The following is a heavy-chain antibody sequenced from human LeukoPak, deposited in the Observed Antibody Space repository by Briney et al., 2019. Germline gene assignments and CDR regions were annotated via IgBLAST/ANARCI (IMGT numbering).Heavy chain of an antibody. CDR1: GGSISSYY. D-gene: IGHD1-26*01. CDR3: ARDLRVGATKYYYYYMDV. V-gene: IGHV4-59*01. CDR2: IYYSGST. J-gene: IGHJ6*03. Sequence: SETLSLTCTVSGGSISSYYWSWIRQPPGKGLEWIGYIYYSGSTNYNPSLKSRVTISVDTSKNQFSLKLSSVTAADTAVYYCARDLRVGATKYYYYYMDVWGKGTTVTVSS.